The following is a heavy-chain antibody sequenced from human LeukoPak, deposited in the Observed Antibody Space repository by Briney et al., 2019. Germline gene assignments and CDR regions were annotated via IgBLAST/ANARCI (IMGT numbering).Heavy chain of an antibody. Sequence: SVKVSCKASGGTLSSYTITWVRQAPGQGLEWMGGIIPIFGTANYAQKFQGRVTITADKSTSTAYMELSSLRSEDTAVYYCASPSYCSSTSCYRYYYYMDVWGKGTTVTVSS. V-gene: IGHV1-69*06. D-gene: IGHD2-2*01. J-gene: IGHJ6*03. CDR2: IIPIFGTA. CDR3: ASPSYCSSTSCYRYYYYMDV. CDR1: GGTLSSYT.